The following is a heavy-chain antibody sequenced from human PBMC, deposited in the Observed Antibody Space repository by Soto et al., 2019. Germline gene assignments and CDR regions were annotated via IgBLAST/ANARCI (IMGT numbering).Heavy chain of an antibody. J-gene: IGHJ4*02. V-gene: IGHV4-39*01. CDR1: GGSINTYNLF. CDR2: IHYGGNA. CDR3: ARVNVTLDL. Sequence: QLQLQESGPGLVGPSETLSLTCTVSGGSINTYNLFWAWVRQPPGKGLEWIASIHYGGNAYYSPSLTTRVTISRYTSKNRVSLELTSVTAADTAVYYCARVNVTLDLWGQGTLVTVSS. D-gene: IGHD2-21*02.